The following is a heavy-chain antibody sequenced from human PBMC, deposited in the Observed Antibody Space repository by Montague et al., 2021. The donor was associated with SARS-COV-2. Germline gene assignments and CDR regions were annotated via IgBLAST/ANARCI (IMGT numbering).Heavy chain of an antibody. Sequence: SETLSLTCTVSGGSISSSTYYWGWIRQPPGKGLEWIGSIYYSGSTYYNPSLKSRVTISVDTAKNQFSLKLSSVTAADTAVYYCASLGLLWFGELWNWGQGTLVAVS. CDR1: GGSISSSTYY. V-gene: IGHV4-39*01. J-gene: IGHJ4*02. D-gene: IGHD3-10*01. CDR3: ASLGLLWFGELWN. CDR2: IYYSGST.